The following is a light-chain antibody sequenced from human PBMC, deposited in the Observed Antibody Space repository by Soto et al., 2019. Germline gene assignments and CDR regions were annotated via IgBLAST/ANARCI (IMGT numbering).Light chain of an antibody. CDR3: SSFSRSRTPYV. Sequence: QSALTQPASVSGSPGQSITISCTGTSSDVGGYEYVSWYQQHPGKAPNLMIFEVNSRPSGVSNRFSGSKSDNTASLTISGLQTEDEADYYCSSFSRSRTPYVFGTGTKLTVL. CDR1: SSDVGGYEY. V-gene: IGLV2-14*01. J-gene: IGLJ1*01. CDR2: EVN.